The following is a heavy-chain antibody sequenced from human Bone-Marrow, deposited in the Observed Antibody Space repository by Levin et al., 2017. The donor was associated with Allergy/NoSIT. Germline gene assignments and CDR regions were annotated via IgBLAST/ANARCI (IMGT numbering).Heavy chain of an antibody. J-gene: IGHJ5*02. CDR1: GGSMKSYY. V-gene: IGHV4-59*01. CDR3: GSQWGGYCGGASCYSLSS. D-gene: IGHD2-2*02. Sequence: PSETLSLTCTVSGGSMKSYYWSWIRQPPGKGLEWIGYIYYSGSTNYNASLKSRVVISIDMSKNQFSLKLNSVIAADTAVYFCGSQWGGYCGGASCYSLSSWGQGTLVTVSS. CDR2: IYYSGST.